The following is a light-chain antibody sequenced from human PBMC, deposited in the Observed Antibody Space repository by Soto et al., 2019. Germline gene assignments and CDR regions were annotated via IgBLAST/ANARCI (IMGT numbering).Light chain of an antibody. CDR1: QSVNSN. V-gene: IGKV3-15*01. CDR2: DAF. Sequence: EIVMTQSPATLSVSPGERATLTCRASQSVNSNLAWYQKRPGQPPRLLIYDAFTRATGTPGRFSGSGSGTEFTLTIDSLQSEDFAVYYCLQYNKWPPFTFGPGTNVDIK. J-gene: IGKJ3*01. CDR3: LQYNKWPPFT.